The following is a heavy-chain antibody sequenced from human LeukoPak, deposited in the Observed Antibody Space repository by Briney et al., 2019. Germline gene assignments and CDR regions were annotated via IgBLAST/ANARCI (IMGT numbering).Heavy chain of an antibody. CDR1: GFTFSSYW. V-gene: IGHV3-7*01. CDR3: ARDITAGSSYRDDAFDI. Sequence: GGSLRLSCAASGFTFSSYWMSWVRQAPGKGLEWVANIKQDGSEKYYVDSVKGRFTISRDNAKNSLHLQMNSLRAEDTAVYYCARDITAGSSYRDDAFDIWGQGTMVTVSS. D-gene: IGHD6-6*01. J-gene: IGHJ3*02. CDR2: IKQDGSEK.